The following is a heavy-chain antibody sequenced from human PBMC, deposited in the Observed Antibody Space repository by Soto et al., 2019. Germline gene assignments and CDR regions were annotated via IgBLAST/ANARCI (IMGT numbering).Heavy chain of an antibody. D-gene: IGHD2-15*01. J-gene: IGHJ4*02. Sequence: GWSLTLSCAASGFTLSTSTMDWVCQAPRRGVEWLASISSTSTYPSSAASVRGRFTKSKNNAKNALYRQTNSLAAEDTAVYYCAIVGSPEYCSGGFCPPPDYWRQGTLVTVSS. CDR1: GFTLSTST. V-gene: IGHV3-21*01. CDR2: ISSTSTYP. CDR3: AIVGSPEYCSGGFCPPPDY.